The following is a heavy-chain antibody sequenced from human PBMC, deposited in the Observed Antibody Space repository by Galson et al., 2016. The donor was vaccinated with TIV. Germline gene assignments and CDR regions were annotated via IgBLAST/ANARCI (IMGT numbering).Heavy chain of an antibody. CDR1: GFTFTTYA. D-gene: IGHD3-3*01. V-gene: IGHV3-23*01. CDR3: AKDRVKTVFGAGSFAF. CDR2: ISFTGGST. Sequence: SLRLSCAASGFTFTTYAMNWVRQAPGKGLEWVSSISFTGGSTYYADSVKGRFTVSRNNSKNTVYLQLNRLRTDDTATYFCAKDRVKTVFGAGSFAFWGQGTRLTVSS. J-gene: IGHJ4*02.